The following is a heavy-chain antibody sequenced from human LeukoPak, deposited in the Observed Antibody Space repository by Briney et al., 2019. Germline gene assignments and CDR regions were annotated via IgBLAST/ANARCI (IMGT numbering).Heavy chain of an antibody. J-gene: IGHJ4*02. Sequence: QPGGSLRLSCAASGFTFNNYAMSWIRQAPGNGLEWVSTISASGGGTHYADSVKGRFTISRDSSKNTMYVQMNSLRVEDTAVYYCAKDLRGYSGGECYSAEYWGQGTLVTVSS. V-gene: IGHV3-23*01. D-gene: IGHD2-21*01. CDR3: AKDLRGYSGGECYSAEY. CDR1: GFTFNNYA. CDR2: ISASGGGT.